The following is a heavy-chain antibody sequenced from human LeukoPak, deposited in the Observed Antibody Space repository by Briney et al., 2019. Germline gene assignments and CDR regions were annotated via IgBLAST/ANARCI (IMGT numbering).Heavy chain of an antibody. CDR3: ARRALGTYSPIDY. CDR1: GYIFIDYY. J-gene: IGHJ4*02. V-gene: IGHV1-2*02. D-gene: IGHD3-10*01. CDR2: INPNSGGT. Sequence: ASVKVSCKTSGYIFIDYYIQWVRQAPGQGLEWMGWINPNSGGTDHAQKFQGKVTVTRDTSISTAYMELTRLRSDDTAIYYCARRALGTYSPIDYWGQGTLVTVSS.